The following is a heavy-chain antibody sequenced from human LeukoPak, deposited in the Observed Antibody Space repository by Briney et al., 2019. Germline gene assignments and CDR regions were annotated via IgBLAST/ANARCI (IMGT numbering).Heavy chain of an antibody. D-gene: IGHD3-22*01. J-gene: IGHJ5*02. V-gene: IGHV4-59*01. CDR3: ARVLYYYDSSGYFWWFDP. CDR1: GGSISSYY. CDR2: IYYSGST. Sequence: SETLSLTCTVSGGSISSYYWSWIRQPPGEGLEWIGYIYYSGSTNYNPSLKSRVTISVDTSKNQFSLKLSSVTAADTAVYYCARVLYYYDSSGYFWWFDPWGQGTLVTVSS.